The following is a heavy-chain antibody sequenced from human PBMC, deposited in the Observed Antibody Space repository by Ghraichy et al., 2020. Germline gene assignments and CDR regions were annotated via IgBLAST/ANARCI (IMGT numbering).Heavy chain of an antibody. Sequence: ASVKVSCKASGYTFTSYGISWVRQAPGQGLEWMGWISAYNGNTNYAQKLQGRVTMTTDTSTSTAYMELRSLRSDDTAVYYCARDRSSSSYYYYYYYMDVWGKGTTVTVSS. CDR2: ISAYNGNT. CDR3: ARDRSSSSYYYYYYYMDV. D-gene: IGHD6-13*01. J-gene: IGHJ6*03. CDR1: GYTFTSYG. V-gene: IGHV1-18*01.